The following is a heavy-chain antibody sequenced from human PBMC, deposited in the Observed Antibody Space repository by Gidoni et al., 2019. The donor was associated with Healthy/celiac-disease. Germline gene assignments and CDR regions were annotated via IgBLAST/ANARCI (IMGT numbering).Heavy chain of an antibody. D-gene: IGHD3-22*01. CDR2: IYSGGST. V-gene: IGHV3-66*01. J-gene: IGHJ4*02. Sequence: EVQLVESGGGLVQPGGSLRLSCAASGFTVSSNYMSWVRQAPGKGLEWVSVIYSGGSTYYADSVKGRFTISRDNSKNTLYLQMNSLRAEDTAVYYCARDSHYYDSSGYDDWGQGTLVTVSS. CDR1: GFTVSSNY. CDR3: ARDSHYYDSSGYDD.